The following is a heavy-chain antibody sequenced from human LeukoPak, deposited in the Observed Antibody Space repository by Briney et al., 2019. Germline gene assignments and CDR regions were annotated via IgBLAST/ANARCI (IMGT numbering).Heavy chain of an antibody. J-gene: IGHJ3*02. V-gene: IGHV3-48*04. CDR2: INSGGSSI. CDR1: GFTFSSYS. CDR3: AYPGYSSSWRGLDAFDI. D-gene: IGHD6-13*01. Sequence: GGSLRLSCAGSGFTFSSYSMNWVRQAPGKGLEWVSYINSGGSSIYYADSVKGRFTISRDDAKNSLYLQMNSLRAEDTAVYYCAYPGYSSSWRGLDAFDIWGQGTMVTVSS.